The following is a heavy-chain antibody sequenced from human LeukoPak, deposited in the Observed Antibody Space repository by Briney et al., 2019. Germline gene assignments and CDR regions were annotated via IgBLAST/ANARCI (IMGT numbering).Heavy chain of an antibody. V-gene: IGHV3-23*01. D-gene: IGHD1/OR15-1a*01. Sequence: GGSLRLSCAASGFTFSSYAMSWVRQAPGKGLEWVSAISGSGGSTYYVDSVKGRFTISRDNAKNTLYLQVNSLRVEDTAVYYCAREGTGSYMDVWGKGTTVTVSS. CDR3: AREGTGSYMDV. J-gene: IGHJ6*03. CDR2: ISGSGGST. CDR1: GFTFSSYA.